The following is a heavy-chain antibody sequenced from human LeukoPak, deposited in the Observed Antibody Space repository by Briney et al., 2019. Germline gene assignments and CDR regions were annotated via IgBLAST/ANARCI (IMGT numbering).Heavy chain of an antibody. CDR2: FSGSGGIT. D-gene: IGHD3-3*01. J-gene: IGHJ5*02. V-gene: IGHV3-23*01. Sequence: GGSLRLSCAASGFTFSNYAMSWVRQAPGKGLEWVSGFSGSGGITYYADSVKGRFTISRDNTKNTLYLQLNSLRAEDPAVYYCAMTPYDFWSGYLGGGRWFDPWGQGTLVTVSS. CDR3: AMTPYDFWSGYLGGGRWFDP. CDR1: GFTFSNYA.